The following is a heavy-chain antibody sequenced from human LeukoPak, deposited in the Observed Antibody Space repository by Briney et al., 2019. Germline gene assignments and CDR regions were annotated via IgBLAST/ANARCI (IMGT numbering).Heavy chain of an antibody. J-gene: IGHJ2*01. D-gene: IGHD3-22*01. V-gene: IGHV3-23*01. Sequence: PGGSLRLSCAISGFIFNTNGMNWVRQSPGKGLEWLATIAGGDESTYYADSVKGRFTISRDNSKNTLYLQMNSLRAEDTAVYYCAKPYDSSGYYSWYFDLWGRGTLVTVSS. CDR1: GFIFNTNG. CDR3: AKPYDSSGYYSWYFDL. CDR2: IAGGDEST.